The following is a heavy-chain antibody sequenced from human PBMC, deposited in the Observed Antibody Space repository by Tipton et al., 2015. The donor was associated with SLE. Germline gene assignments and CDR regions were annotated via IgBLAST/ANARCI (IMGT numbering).Heavy chain of an antibody. CDR3: ARGGAPYGDNWYFDL. J-gene: IGHJ2*01. CDR1: GGPISSYF. CDR2: IYYSGNT. Sequence: TLSLTCTVSGGPISSYFWSWIRQPPGKGMDWIGYIYYSGNTKYNPSLKSRVAILVDTSKNQFSLKLSSVTAADTTVYCFARGGAPYGDNWYFDLWGRGTLVTVSS. V-gene: IGHV4-59*01. D-gene: IGHD4-17*01.